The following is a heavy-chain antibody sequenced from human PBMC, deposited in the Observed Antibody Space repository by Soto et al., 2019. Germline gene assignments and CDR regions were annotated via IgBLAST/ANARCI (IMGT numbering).Heavy chain of an antibody. J-gene: IGHJ6*02. Sequence: ASETLSLTCTVSGGSISSYYWSWIRQPAGKGLEWIGRIYTSGSTNYNPSLKSRVTMSVDTSKNQFSLKLSSVTAADTAVYYCAREGVDFWSGYYYGMDVRGQGTTVTVSS. CDR3: AREGVDFWSGYYYGMDV. V-gene: IGHV4-4*07. CDR2: IYTSGST. CDR1: GGSISSYY. D-gene: IGHD3-3*01.